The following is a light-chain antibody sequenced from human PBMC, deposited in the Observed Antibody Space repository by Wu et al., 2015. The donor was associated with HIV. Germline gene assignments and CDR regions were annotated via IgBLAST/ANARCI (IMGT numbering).Light chain of an antibody. CDR1: QNVTTS. Sequence: EIVLTQFPDTLSLSPGDRVILSCRASQNVTTSLAWYQHKPGQAPSLLIYDSSSRATGIPARFSGSGSGTDFTLTINSLEPEDFAVYFCQQRASWPRTFGQGTKVDIK. CDR3: QQRASWPRT. CDR2: DSS. J-gene: IGKJ1*01. V-gene: IGKV3-11*01.